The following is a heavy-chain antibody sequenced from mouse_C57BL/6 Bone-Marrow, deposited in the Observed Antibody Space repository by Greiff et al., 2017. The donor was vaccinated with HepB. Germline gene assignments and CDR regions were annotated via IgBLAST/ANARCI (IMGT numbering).Heavy chain of an antibody. Sequence: EVKLMESGGGLVQPKGSLKLSCAASGFSFNTYAMNWVRQAPGKGLEWVARIRSKSNNYATYYADSVKERFTISRDDSESMLYLQMNNLKTEDTAMYYCVRHGGTAQSYYAMDYWGQGTSVTVSS. J-gene: IGHJ4*01. CDR2: IRSKSNNYAT. V-gene: IGHV10-1*01. CDR3: VRHGGTAQSYYAMDY. CDR1: GFSFNTYA. D-gene: IGHD3-2*02.